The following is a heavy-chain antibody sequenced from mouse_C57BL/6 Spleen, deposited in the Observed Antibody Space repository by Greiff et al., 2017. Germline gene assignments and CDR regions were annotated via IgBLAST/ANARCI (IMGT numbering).Heavy chain of an antibody. D-gene: IGHD2-4*01. CDR1: GFTFSSYG. CDR2: ISSGGSYT. Sequence: DVKLVESGGDLVKPGGSLKLSCAASGFTFSSYGMSWVRQTPDKRLEWVATISSGGSYTYYPDSVKGRFTISRDNAKNTLYLQMSSLKSEDTAMYYCARQNYDYDWYFDVWGTGTTVTVSS. J-gene: IGHJ1*03. V-gene: IGHV5-6*02. CDR3: ARQNYDYDWYFDV.